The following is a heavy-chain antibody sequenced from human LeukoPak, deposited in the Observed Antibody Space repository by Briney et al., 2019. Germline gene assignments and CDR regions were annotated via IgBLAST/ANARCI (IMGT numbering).Heavy chain of an antibody. V-gene: IGHV1-2*02. CDR3: ARVWLGPPFFDY. Sequence: ASVKVSCKASGYTFTGYYMHWVRQAPGQGLEWMGWINPNSGGTNYAQKLQGRVTMTRDTSISTAYMELSRLRSDDTAVYYCARVWLGPPFFDYWGQGTLVTVSS. D-gene: IGHD3-22*01. CDR2: INPNSGGT. J-gene: IGHJ4*02. CDR1: GYTFTGYY.